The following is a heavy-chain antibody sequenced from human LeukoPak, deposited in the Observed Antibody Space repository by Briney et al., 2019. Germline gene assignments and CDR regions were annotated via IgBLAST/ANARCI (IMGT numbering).Heavy chain of an antibody. J-gene: IGHJ4*02. D-gene: IGHD3-10*01. V-gene: IGHV4-38-2*02. CDR1: GYSVSSGYY. CDR2: IYHSGST. CDR3: ARGPFGIQNLFDY. Sequence: KTSETLSLTCTVSGYSVSSGYYWGWIRQPPGKGLEWIGSIYHSGSTYYNPSLKSRVTISVDTSKNQFSLKLSSVTAADTAVYYCARGPFGIQNLFDYWGQGTLVTVSS.